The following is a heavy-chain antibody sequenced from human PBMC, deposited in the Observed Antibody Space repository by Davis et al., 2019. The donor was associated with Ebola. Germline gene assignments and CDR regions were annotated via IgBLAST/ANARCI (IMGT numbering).Heavy chain of an antibody. J-gene: IGHJ6*02. CDR3: ARALYSRSWHYYYYCMDV. V-gene: IGHV1-2*04. CDR2: INPNSGCT. CDR1: GYTFTGYY. D-gene: IGHD6-13*01. Sequence: ASVKVSCKASGYTFTGYYMHWVRQAPGQGLEWMGWINPNSGCTNYAQKFQGWVTMTRDTSISTAYMELNRLRSDDTAVYYCARALYSRSWHYYYYCMDVWGQGTTVTVSS.